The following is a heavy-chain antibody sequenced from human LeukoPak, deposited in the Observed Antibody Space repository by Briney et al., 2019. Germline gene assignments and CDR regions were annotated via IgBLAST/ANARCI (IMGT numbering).Heavy chain of an antibody. J-gene: IGHJ4*02. CDR1: GFTFSSYS. V-gene: IGHV3-21*01. CDR3: AREEGYDFWSNYYFDY. CDR2: ISSSSSYI. Sequence: GGSLRLSCAASGFTFSSYSMNWVRQAPGKGLEWVSSISSSSSYIYYADSVKGRFTISRGNAKNSLYLQMNSLRAEDTAVYYCAREEGYDFWSNYYFDYWGQGTLVTVSS. D-gene: IGHD3-3*01.